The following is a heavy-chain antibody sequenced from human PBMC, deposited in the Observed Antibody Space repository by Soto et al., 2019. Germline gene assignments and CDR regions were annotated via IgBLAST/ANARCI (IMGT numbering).Heavy chain of an antibody. CDR2: TYYRSKWYN. J-gene: IGHJ5*02. CDR3: ARTITMVRGVVGSNGFDP. CDR1: GDSVSSNSAA. D-gene: IGHD3-10*01. Sequence: SQTLSLTCAISGDSVSSNSAAWNWIRQSPTRGLEWLGRTYYRSKWYNDYAVSVKSRITINPDTSKNQFSLQLNSVTPEDTAVYYCARTITMVRGVVGSNGFDPWAQGTLVTVSS. V-gene: IGHV6-1*01.